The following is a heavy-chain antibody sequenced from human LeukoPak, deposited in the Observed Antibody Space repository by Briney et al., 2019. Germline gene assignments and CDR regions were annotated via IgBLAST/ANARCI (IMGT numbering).Heavy chain of an antibody. J-gene: IGHJ4*02. Sequence: GGPLRLSCAASGFTFDDYAMHWVRQAPGKGLEWVSVISGDGGSRYYAASVKGRFTISRDNSKNSLYLQMISLRTEDTALYYCAKDIRTGSRPYFDVWGQGTLVTVSS. D-gene: IGHD1-26*01. CDR1: GFTFDDYA. CDR3: AKDIRTGSRPYFDV. V-gene: IGHV3-43*02. CDR2: ISGDGGSR.